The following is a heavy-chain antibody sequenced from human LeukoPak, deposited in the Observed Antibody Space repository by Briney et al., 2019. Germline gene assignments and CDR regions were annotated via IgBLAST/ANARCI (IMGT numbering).Heavy chain of an antibody. J-gene: IGHJ4*02. D-gene: IGHD1-26*01. V-gene: IGHV3-15*01. CDR2: IKSKTDGGTT. Sequence: GGSLRLSCSASGFTFTNAWMSWVRQAPGKGLEWVGRIKSKTDGGTTDYAAPGKGRFSISRDDSKNTQYLQMNSPKTEDKAVYYCQGGRFWGQGTLVTVSS. CDR1: GFTFTNAW. CDR3: QGGRF.